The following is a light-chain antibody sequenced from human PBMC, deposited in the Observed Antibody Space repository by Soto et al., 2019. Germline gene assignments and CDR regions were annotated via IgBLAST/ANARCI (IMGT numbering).Light chain of an antibody. CDR1: SGHSSYA. CDR3: QTWGTGIVL. J-gene: IGLJ2*01. CDR2: LNSDGSH. V-gene: IGLV4-69*01. Sequence: QSVLTQSPSASASLGASVKLTCTLSSGHSSYAISWHQQQPEKGPRYLMKLNSDGSHSKGDGIPDRFSGSSSGAERYLTISSLLSEDEADYYCQTWGTGIVLFGGGTKLTVL.